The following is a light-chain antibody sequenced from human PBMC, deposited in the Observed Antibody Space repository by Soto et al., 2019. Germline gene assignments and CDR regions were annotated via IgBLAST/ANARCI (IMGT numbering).Light chain of an antibody. V-gene: IGKV3D-20*02. CDR1: QSVSSSY. Sequence: EIVLTQSPGTLSLSPGERATLSFRASQSVSSSYLAWYQQKPGQAPRLLIYGPSSRATGIPARFSGSGSGTDFTLTISSLEPEDFAVYYCQQRSNWPPDTFGGGTKVDIK. CDR2: GPS. CDR3: QQRSNWPPDT. J-gene: IGKJ4*01.